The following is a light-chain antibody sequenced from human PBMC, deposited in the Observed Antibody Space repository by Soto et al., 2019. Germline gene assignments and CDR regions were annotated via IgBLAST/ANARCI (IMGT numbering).Light chain of an antibody. V-gene: IGKV1-5*01. CDR2: DVS. Sequence: DIQMTQSPSTLAASVGDTVTMTCRSSSKRLAWYQKKPGKAPKLLIYDVSNLERGVPPRFSGSTSGAESTLTITGLQPDDLGTYYCQHTTDFTFGQGPKVEIK. CDR3: QHTTDFT. CDR1: SSSKR. J-gene: IGKJ2*01.